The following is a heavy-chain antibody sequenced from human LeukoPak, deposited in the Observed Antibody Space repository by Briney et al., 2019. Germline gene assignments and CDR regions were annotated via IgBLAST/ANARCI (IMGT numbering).Heavy chain of an antibody. Sequence: GGSLRLSCKASGFSFNTYSMTWVRQPPGKGLDWVSGITPTSNYMWYADSVKGRFTIPRDNAQNTLYLQMDSLRGEDTAVYYCARSFTALREEIWGQGTLVAVSA. D-gene: IGHD3-10*01. CDR3: ARSFTALREEI. V-gene: IGHV3-21*01. J-gene: IGHJ4*02. CDR2: ITPTSNYM. CDR1: GFSFNTYS.